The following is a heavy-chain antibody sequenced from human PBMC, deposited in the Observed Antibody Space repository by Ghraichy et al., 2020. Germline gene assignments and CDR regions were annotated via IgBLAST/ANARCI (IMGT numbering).Heavy chain of an antibody. V-gene: IGHV3-64D*06. CDR3: VKDRDYGVYVGYGAFGV. J-gene: IGHJ6*02. D-gene: IGHD4-17*01. Sequence: LNISCSASGFLFSSYAMHWVRQAPGKGLEYVSAITSNGDSTYYADSVKGRFTISRDNAKNTLYLQMSSLRADDTAVYYCVKDRDYGVYVGYGAFGVWGQGTTVTVSS. CDR2: ITSNGDST. CDR1: GFLFSSYA.